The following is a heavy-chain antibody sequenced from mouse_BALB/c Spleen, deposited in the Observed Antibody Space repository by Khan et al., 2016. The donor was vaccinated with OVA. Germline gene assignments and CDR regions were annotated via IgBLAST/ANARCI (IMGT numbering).Heavy chain of an antibody. V-gene: IGHV5-6*01. CDR1: GFTFSTYG. CDR2: ISSGGCYT. CDR3: SRLAYNDNSDAFAY. J-gene: IGHJ3*01. Sequence: EVELVESGGDLVKPGGSLKLSCAASGFTFSTYGMSWVRQTPDKRLELVATISSGGCYTYYPDSVKGRFTISRDNAKNTLYLQMSSLKSEDTAMFDDSRLAYNDNSDAFAYWGQGTPVTVSA. D-gene: IGHD1-3*01.